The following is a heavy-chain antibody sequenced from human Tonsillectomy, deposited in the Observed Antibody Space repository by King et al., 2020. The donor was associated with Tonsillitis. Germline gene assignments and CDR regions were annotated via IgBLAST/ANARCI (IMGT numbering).Heavy chain of an antibody. Sequence: PLQESGPGLVKPSETLSLTCTVSGGSISSYYWSWIRQPPGKGLEWIGYIYYSGSTNYNPSLKSRVTISVDTSKNQFSLKLSSVTAADTAVYYCAKEYYDSSGRGPFDIWGQGTMVTVSS. CDR2: IYYSGST. V-gene: IGHV4-59*08. J-gene: IGHJ3*02. CDR3: AKEYYDSSGRGPFDI. D-gene: IGHD3-22*01. CDR1: GGSISSYY.